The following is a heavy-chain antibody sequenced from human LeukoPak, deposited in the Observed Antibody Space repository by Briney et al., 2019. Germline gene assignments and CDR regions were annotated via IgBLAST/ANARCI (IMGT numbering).Heavy chain of an antibody. Sequence: GGSLRLSCAASGFTFSNFGMHWVRQAPGKGLECVAAITTNGGSTYYANSVKGRFTISRDNSKNTLYLQMGSLRAEGMAVYYCARKGEALDMWGQGTMVTVSS. CDR2: ITTNGGST. CDR1: GFTFSNFG. J-gene: IGHJ3*02. V-gene: IGHV3-64*01. CDR3: ARKGEALDM.